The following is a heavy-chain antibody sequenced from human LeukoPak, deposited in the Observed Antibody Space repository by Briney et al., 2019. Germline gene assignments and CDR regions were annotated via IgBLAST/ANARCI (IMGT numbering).Heavy chain of an antibody. V-gene: IGHV3-23*01. CDR3: ANSQEYQLPPAHFDY. CDR1: GFTVSTNF. CDR2: ISGSGGST. J-gene: IGHJ4*02. D-gene: IGHD2-2*01. Sequence: GGSLRLSCAASGFTVSTNFMGWVRQAPGKGLEWVSAISGSGGSTYYADSVKGRFTISRDNSKNTLYLQMNSLRAEDTAVYYCANSQEYQLPPAHFDYWGQGTLVTVSS.